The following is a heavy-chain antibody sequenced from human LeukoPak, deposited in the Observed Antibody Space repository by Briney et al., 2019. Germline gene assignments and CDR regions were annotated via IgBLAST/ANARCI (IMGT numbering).Heavy chain of an antibody. CDR1: GGSISSYY. V-gene: IGHV4-59*08. Sequence: SETLSLTCAVSGGSISSYYWSWIRQPPGKGLEWVGYIHYSRSSNYNPSLKSRVTMSVDTSRNQFSLKLSSVTAADTAVYYCAQNRPSTYYDSSGSFDYWGQGTLVTVSS. D-gene: IGHD3-22*01. CDR3: AQNRPSTYYDSSGSFDY. J-gene: IGHJ4*02. CDR2: IHYSRSS.